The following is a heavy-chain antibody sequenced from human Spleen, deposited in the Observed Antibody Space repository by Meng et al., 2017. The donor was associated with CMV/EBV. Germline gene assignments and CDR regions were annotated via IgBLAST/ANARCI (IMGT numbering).Heavy chain of an antibody. CDR1: GFTFSSYS. J-gene: IGHJ6*02. Sequence: ETLRLSCAASGFTFSSYSMNWVRQAPGKGLEWVSSISSSSSYIYYADSVKGRFTISRDNSKNTLYLQMNSLRAEDTAVYYCAKDSPRITIFGVVPGHGMDVWGQGTTVTVSS. CDR3: AKDSPRITIFGVVPGHGMDV. V-gene: IGHV3-21*04. CDR2: ISSSSSYI. D-gene: IGHD3-3*01.